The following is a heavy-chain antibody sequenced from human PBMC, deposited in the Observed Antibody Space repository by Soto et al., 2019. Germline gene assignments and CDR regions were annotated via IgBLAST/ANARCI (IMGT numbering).Heavy chain of an antibody. CDR3: ARGGIVVPAAIQMGFDH. D-gene: IGHD2-2*02. CDR2: IDPSDSYT. CDR1: GYSFTSYW. J-gene: IGHJ4*02. Sequence: GESLKISCKGSGYSFTSYWISWVRQMPGKGLEWMGRIDPSDSYTNYSPSFQGHVTISADKSISTAYLQWSSLKASDTAMYYCARGGIVVPAAIQMGFDHWGQGTLVTVSS. V-gene: IGHV5-10-1*01.